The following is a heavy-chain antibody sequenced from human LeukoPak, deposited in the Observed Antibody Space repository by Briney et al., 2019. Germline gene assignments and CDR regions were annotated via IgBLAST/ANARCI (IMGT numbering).Heavy chain of an antibody. CDR3: AKEASRGFDI. J-gene: IGHJ3*02. CDR1: GFTFSSYW. D-gene: IGHD6-6*01. Sequence: GGSLRLSCAASGFTFSSYWMSWVRQAPGKGLEWVSGITSGGSTYKVDSVKGRFTISRDNSKNTLYLQMNSLRAEDTAVYYCAKEASRGFDIWGQGTMVTVSS. CDR2: ITSGGST. V-gene: IGHV3-23*01.